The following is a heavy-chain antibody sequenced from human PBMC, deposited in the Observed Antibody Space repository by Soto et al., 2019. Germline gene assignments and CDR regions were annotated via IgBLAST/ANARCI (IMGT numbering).Heavy chain of an antibody. Sequence: SETLSLTCTVSGGAISSGHYYWSWIRQPPGKGLEWIGFISYSGNTYYSASLKSRVTISVDTSKNQFSLNLSFVTAADTAVYYCATMGTPATGLFYFDNWGQGTLVTVSS. CDR1: GGAISSGHYY. V-gene: IGHV4-30-4*01. CDR3: ATMGTPATGLFYFDN. J-gene: IGHJ4*02. CDR2: ISYSGNT. D-gene: IGHD1-7*01.